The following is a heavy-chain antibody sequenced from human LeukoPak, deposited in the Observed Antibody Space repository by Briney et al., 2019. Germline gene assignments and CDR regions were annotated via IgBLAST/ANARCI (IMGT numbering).Heavy chain of an antibody. Sequence: GGSLRLSCTASGFTLSSYAMSWVRQAPGEGLEWVSTISGSADNTNYAEAVKGRFTISRDNSKNTMYLQMNSLRAEDTAVYYCAKQGFGCWGQGTLVTVS. J-gene: IGHJ4*02. CDR1: GFTLSSYA. V-gene: IGHV3-23*01. CDR3: AKQGFGC. CDR2: ISGSADNT.